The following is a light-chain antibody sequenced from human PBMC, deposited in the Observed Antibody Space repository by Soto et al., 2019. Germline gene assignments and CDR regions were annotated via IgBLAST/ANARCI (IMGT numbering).Light chain of an antibody. CDR1: QSLSSNY. CDR2: GAS. CDR3: HQYDNAPFT. J-gene: IGKJ3*01. V-gene: IGKV3-20*01. Sequence: EIVLTQSPGTLSLSPGERATLSCRASQSLSSNYLAWYQQRPGQSPRLLVYGASSRATGIPDRFSGSGFGTDFALNISRLEPEDSAVYYCHQYDNAPFTFGPGTRVGIK.